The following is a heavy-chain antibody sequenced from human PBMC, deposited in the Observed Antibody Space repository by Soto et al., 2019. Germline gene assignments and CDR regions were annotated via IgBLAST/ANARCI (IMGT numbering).Heavy chain of an antibody. D-gene: IGHD5-18*01. CDR1: GFSLTTRGVG. CDR2: IYWDDDE. V-gene: IGHV2-5*02. Sequence: QITLKESGPTLVKPTQTLTLTCTFSGFSLTTRGVGVGWIRQPPGKALEWLALIYWDDDEGYSPSLKSRLTITNDNSNNQVVLTMTSMDPVDQATDYCEHRPRGYSYHVDYWGQGTLVTVSS. CDR3: EHRPRGYSYHVDY. J-gene: IGHJ4*02.